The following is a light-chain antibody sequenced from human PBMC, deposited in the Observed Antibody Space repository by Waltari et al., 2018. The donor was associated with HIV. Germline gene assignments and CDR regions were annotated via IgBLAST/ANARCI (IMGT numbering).Light chain of an antibody. CDR3: LLVMGNGIWV. CDR2: SPN. Sequence: QTVVTQEPSFSVSPGGTVTLTCGLSSGSVSTSYYPSWYQQTPGQAPRTLSYSPNALPSGVSDRFAGSILGNKAALTITWAQADDESYYSCLLVMGNGIWVFGGGTKLTVL. V-gene: IGLV8-61*01. CDR1: SGSVSTSYY. J-gene: IGLJ3*02.